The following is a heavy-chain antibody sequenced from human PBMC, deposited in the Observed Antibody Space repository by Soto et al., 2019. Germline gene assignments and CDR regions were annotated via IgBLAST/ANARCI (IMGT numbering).Heavy chain of an antibody. J-gene: IGHJ5*02. CDR2: ISYSGST. V-gene: IGHV4-30-4*01. D-gene: IGHD1-26*01. CDR3: AWQYRERNWFDP. CDR1: GGSISSGNYY. Sequence: QVQLQESGPGLVKPSQTLSLTCTVSGGSISSGNYYWSWIRQPPGKGLEWSGDISYSGSTYYNPSLKSRVTVSVGTSKNQFSLKLSSVTAADTAVYYCAWQYRERNWFDPWVQGAMVTVSS.